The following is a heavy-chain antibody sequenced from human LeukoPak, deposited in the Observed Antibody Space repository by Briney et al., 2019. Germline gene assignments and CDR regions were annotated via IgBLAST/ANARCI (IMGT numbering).Heavy chain of an antibody. CDR1: GGSISSYY. V-gene: IGHV4-59*01. CDR2: IYYSGST. Sequence: SETLSLTRTVSGGSISSYYWSWIRQPPGKGLEWIGYIYYSGSTNYNPSLKSRVTISVDTSKNQFSLKLSSVTAADTAVYYCARGGYGGKRYFQHWGQGTLVTVSS. D-gene: IGHD4-23*01. J-gene: IGHJ1*01. CDR3: ARGGYGGKRYFQH.